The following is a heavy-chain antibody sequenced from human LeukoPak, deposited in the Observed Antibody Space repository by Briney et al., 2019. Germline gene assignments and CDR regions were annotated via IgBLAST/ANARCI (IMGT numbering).Heavy chain of an antibody. Sequence: GGSLRLSCAASGFTFSSYAMSWVRQAPGKGLEWVSAISGSGGSTYYADSVKGRFTISRDNSKNTLYLQMNSPRAEDTAVYYCAKDLWEFGDYYYYMDVWGKGTTVTVSS. D-gene: IGHD3-10*01. CDR2: ISGSGGST. V-gene: IGHV3-23*01. CDR1: GFTFSSYA. CDR3: AKDLWEFGDYYYYMDV. J-gene: IGHJ6*03.